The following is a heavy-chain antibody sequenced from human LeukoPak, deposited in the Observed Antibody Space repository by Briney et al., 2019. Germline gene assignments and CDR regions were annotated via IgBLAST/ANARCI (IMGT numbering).Heavy chain of an antibody. CDR3: AIRGENDSSGSRTDY. V-gene: IGHV3-30*02. Sequence: GGSLRLSCAASGFTFNNYGMHWVRQAPGKGLEWVALIRYDGSKKYYADSVKGRFTISRDNSKNTLYLQMNSLRAEDTAVYYCAIRGENDSSGSRTDYWGQGTLVTVSS. J-gene: IGHJ4*02. CDR2: IRYDGSKK. D-gene: IGHD3-22*01. CDR1: GFTFNNYG.